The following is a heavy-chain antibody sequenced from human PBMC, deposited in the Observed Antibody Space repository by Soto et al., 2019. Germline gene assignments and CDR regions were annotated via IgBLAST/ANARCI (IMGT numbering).Heavy chain of an antibody. Sequence: PGGSLRLSCAASGFTFSDHYMNWMRQAPGKGLEWVSYISSSGSTIYYTDSVKGRFTISRDNAKNSLYLQMNSLRAEDTAVYYCARDSDDCSGGSCYLDAEYYFDYWGQGTLVTVSS. CDR3: ARDSDDCSGGSCYLDAEYYFDY. CDR2: ISSSGSTI. CDR1: GFTFSDHY. D-gene: IGHD2-15*01. V-gene: IGHV3-11*01. J-gene: IGHJ4*02.